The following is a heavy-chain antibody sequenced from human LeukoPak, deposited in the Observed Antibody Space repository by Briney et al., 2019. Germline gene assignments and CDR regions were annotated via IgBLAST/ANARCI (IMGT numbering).Heavy chain of an antibody. Sequence: ASVKVSCKASGYTFTGYYMHWVRQAPGQGLEWMGWINPNSGGTKYAQKFQGRVTMTRDTSTSTAYMELSRLRSDDTAVYYCARGLGGYPRHRIGFYWGQGTLVTVSS. CDR2: INPNSGGT. CDR3: ARGLGGYPRHRIGFY. D-gene: IGHD3-10*01. V-gene: IGHV1-2*02. J-gene: IGHJ4*02. CDR1: GYTFTGYY.